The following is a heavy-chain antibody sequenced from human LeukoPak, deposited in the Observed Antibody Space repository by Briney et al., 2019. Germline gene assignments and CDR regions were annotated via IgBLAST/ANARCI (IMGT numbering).Heavy chain of an antibody. CDR1: GGTFSSYA. CDR3: ARDPNNYYDSSGALGY. CDR2: IIPIFGTA. D-gene: IGHD3-22*01. Sequence: ASVKVSCKASGGTFSSYAISWVRQAPGQGLEWMGGIIPIFGTANYAQKFQGRVTITADKSTSTAYMELSSLRSEDTAVYYCARDPNNYYDSSGALGYWGQGTLVTVSS. V-gene: IGHV1-69*06. J-gene: IGHJ4*02.